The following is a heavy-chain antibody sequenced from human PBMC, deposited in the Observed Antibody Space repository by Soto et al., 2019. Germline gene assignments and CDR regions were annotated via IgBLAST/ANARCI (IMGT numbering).Heavy chain of an antibody. CDR3: ARVGGYSYGGVDY. CDR1: GYTFTSYY. Sequence: QVQLVQSGAEVKKPGASVKVSCKASGYTFTSYYMHWVRQAPGQGLEWMGIINPRGGSTTYAQKFPGRVTITRDPSTSTGYMEPSSLRSEDTAVYYCARVGGYSYGGVDYWGQGTLVTVSS. CDR2: INPRGGST. V-gene: IGHV1-46*01. D-gene: IGHD5-18*01. J-gene: IGHJ4*02.